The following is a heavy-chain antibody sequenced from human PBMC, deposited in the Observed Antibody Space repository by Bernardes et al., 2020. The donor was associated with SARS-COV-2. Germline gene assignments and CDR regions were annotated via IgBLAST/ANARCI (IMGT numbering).Heavy chain of an antibody. CDR3: ARDRGVSGSSSWEVRY. CDR2: INPNSGGT. V-gene: IGHV1-2*02. CDR1: GYTFTGYY. Sequence: ASVKVSCKASGYTFTGYYMHWVRQAPGQGLEWMGWINPNSGGTNYAQKFQGRVTMTRDTSISTAYMELSRLRSDDTAVYYCARDRGVSGSSSWEVRYWGQGTLVTVSS. J-gene: IGHJ4*02. D-gene: IGHD6-13*01.